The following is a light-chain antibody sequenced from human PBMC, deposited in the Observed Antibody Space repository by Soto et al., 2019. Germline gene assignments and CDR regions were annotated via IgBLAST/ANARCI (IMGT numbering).Light chain of an antibody. Sequence: QSVLTQPPSVSGAAGQRVTISCTGSSSNNGAGYDVHWYQQLPGTAPKLLIYGNSNRPSGVPDRFSGSKSGTSASLAITGLQAEDEVDYYCQSYDSSLSGCVFGGGTKLTVL. J-gene: IGLJ3*02. CDR1: SSNNGAGYD. V-gene: IGLV1-40*01. CDR3: QSYDSSLSGCV. CDR2: GNS.